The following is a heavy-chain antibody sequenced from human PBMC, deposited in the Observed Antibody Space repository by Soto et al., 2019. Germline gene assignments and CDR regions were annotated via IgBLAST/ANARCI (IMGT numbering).Heavy chain of an antibody. CDR3: APVPLYCSGGSCYYPS. Sequence: GGSLRLSCAASGFTFSSYAMSWVRQAPGKGLEWVSAISGSGGSTYYADSVKGRFTISRDNSKNTLYLQMNSLRAEDTAIYYCAPVPLYCSGGSCYYPSWGQGTLVTVSS. J-gene: IGHJ5*02. CDR1: GFTFSSYA. V-gene: IGHV3-23*01. CDR2: ISGSGGST. D-gene: IGHD2-15*01.